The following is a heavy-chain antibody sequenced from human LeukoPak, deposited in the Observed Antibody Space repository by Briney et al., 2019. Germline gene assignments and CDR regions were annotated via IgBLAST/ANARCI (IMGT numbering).Heavy chain of an antibody. CDR1: GSTLTELS. D-gene: IGHD6-13*01. CDR2: FDPEDAET. CDR3: VTDSLNPYPSSWNHAFDI. J-gene: IGHJ3*02. V-gene: IGHV1-24*01. Sequence: ASVKVSCKVSGSTLTELSIHWVRQAPGEGLEWMGGFDPEDAETVYAQKFQGRVAMTEDPSTDTGYLELSSLRSEDTAVYCCVTDSLNPYPSSWNHAFDIWGLGTLVTVSS.